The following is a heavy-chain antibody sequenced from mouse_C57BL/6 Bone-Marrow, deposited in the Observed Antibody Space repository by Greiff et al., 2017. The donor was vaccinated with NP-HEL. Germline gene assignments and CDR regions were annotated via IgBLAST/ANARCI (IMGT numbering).Heavy chain of an antibody. CDR1: GFTFSDYG. Sequence: EVKLVASGGGLVKPGGSLKLSCAASGFTFSDYGMHWVRQAPEKGLEWVAYISSGSSTIYYADTVKGRFTISRDNAKNTLFLQMTSLRSEDTAMYYCAREGYSNYSYAMDYWGQGTSVTVSS. CDR2: ISSGSSTI. V-gene: IGHV5-17*01. CDR3: AREGYSNYSYAMDY. D-gene: IGHD2-5*01. J-gene: IGHJ4*01.